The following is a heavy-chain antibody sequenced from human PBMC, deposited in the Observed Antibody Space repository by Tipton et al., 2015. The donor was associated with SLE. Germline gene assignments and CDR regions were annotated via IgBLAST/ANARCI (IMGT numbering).Heavy chain of an antibody. CDR2: IFYSGST. Sequence: LRLSCTVSGGPISSSSYYWGWIRQPPGEGLEWIGTIFYSGSTYYNPSLKSRLTISVDTSKNQFSLKLSSVTAADTAVYYCAREGVYCSATFSSRAFDIWGQGTMVAVPS. CDR3: AREGVYCSATFSSRAFDI. CDR1: GGPISSSSYY. J-gene: IGHJ3*02. V-gene: IGHV4-39*07. D-gene: IGHD2-15*01.